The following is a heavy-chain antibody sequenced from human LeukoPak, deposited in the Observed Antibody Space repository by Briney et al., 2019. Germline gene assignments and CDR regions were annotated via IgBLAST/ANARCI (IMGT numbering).Heavy chain of an antibody. CDR1: GGTFSSYA. CDR2: IIPIFGTA. D-gene: IGHD3-3*01. J-gene: IGHJ4*02. Sequence: SVKVSCKASGGTFSSYAISWVRQAPGQGLEWMGGIIPIFGTANYAQEFQGRVTITADESTSTAYMELSSLRSEDTAVYYCARGRRVTIFGVVTPFDYWGQGTLVTASS. CDR3: ARGRRVTIFGVVTPFDY. V-gene: IGHV1-69*13.